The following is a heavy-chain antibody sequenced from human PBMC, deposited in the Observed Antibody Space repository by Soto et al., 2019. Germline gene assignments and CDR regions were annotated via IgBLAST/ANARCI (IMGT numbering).Heavy chain of an antibody. J-gene: IGHJ5*02. V-gene: IGHV3-74*01. D-gene: IGHD3-3*01. Sequence: LVQSGGGSVQPGGSLRLSCVGSGFTFRPYWMHWVRQRPGKGLEWVSLINHDGATAIYADPVRGRFSISRDNARSTVYLQMNSLTAEDTAIYYCVREVCVFEGCFSRGWFDPWGQGTLVTVSS. CDR2: INHDGATA. CDR1: GFTFRPYW. CDR3: VREVCVFEGCFSRGWFDP.